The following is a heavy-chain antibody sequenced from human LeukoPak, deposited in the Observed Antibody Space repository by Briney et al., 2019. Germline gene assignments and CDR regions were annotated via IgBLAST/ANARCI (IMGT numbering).Heavy chain of an antibody. CDR3: ARGREYDFWSGLGKYYYYMDV. J-gene: IGHJ6*03. V-gene: IGHV4-34*01. CDR1: GGSFSGYY. D-gene: IGHD3-3*01. Sequence: SETLSLTCAVYGGSFSGYYWSWIRQPPGKGLEWIGEINHSGSTNYNPSLKSRVTISVDTSKNQFSLKLSSVTAADTAVYYCARGREYDFWSGLGKYYYYMDVWGKGTTVTVSS. CDR2: INHSGST.